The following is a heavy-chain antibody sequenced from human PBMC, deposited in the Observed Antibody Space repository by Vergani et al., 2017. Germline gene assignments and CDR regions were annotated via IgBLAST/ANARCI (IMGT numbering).Heavy chain of an antibody. D-gene: IGHD3-10*01. CDR2: ISSNGGST. CDR1: GFTFSSYA. J-gene: IGHJ4*02. V-gene: IGHV3-64D*06. CDR3: VKGGSGSYSKPRFDY. Sequence: EVQLLESGGGLVQPGGSLRLSCSASGFTFSSYAMHWVRQAPGKGLEYVSAISSNGGSTYYADSVKGRFTISRDNSKNTLYLQMSSLRAEDTAVYYCVKGGSGSYSKPRFDYWGQGTLVTVSS.